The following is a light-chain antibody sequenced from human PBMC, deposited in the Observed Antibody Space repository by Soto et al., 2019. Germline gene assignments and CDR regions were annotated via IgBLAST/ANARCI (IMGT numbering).Light chain of an antibody. V-gene: IGKV1-39*01. Sequence: DIQMTQSPVSLSASVGDRVTITCRASQTISRNLNWYQQKPGKAPKLLIFAASILQSGVPLRFSGSGSGTDFTLTISSLQPEDFATYYCQQSYDTPLTFGGGTKVEIK. CDR2: AAS. J-gene: IGKJ4*01. CDR3: QQSYDTPLT. CDR1: QTISRN.